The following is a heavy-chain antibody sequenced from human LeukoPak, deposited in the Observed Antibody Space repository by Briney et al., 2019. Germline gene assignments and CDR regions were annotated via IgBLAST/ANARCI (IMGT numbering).Heavy chain of an antibody. J-gene: IGHJ4*02. CDR3: AKARAMAYFDY. D-gene: IGHD5-18*01. CDR1: GFTFSSYG. Sequence: GGSLRLSCAASGFTFSSYGMHWVRQAPGKGLEWVAVIWYDGSNKYYADSVKGRFTISRDNSKNTLYLQMNSLRAEDTAVYYCAKARAMAYFDYWGQGTLVTVSS. V-gene: IGHV3-33*06. CDR2: IWYDGSNK.